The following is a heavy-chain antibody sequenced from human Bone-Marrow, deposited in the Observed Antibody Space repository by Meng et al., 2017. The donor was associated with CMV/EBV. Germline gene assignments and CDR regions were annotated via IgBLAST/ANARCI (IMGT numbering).Heavy chain of an antibody. D-gene: IGHD4-17*01. CDR1: GGSISSSSYY. CDR3: ARGSAGDSHYYGMDV. V-gene: IGHV4-39*07. J-gene: IGHJ6*02. CDR2: IYYSGST. Sequence: SETLSLTCTVSGGSISSSSYYWGWIRQPPGKGLEWIGSIYYSGSTYYNPSLKSRVTISVDSSKNQFSLKLSSVTAADTAVYYCARGSAGDSHYYGMDVWGQGTTVTVSS.